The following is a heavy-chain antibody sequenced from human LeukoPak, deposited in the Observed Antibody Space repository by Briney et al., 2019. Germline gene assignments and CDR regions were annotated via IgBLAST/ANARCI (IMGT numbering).Heavy chain of an antibody. V-gene: IGHV3-23*01. CDR3: AKGREQWLDESIFTPYY. Sequence: GGSLRLSCAASGFTFSSYAMSWVRQAPGKGLEWVSAISGSGGSTYYADSVKGRFTISRDNSKNTLYLQMNSLRAEDTAVYYCAKGREQWLDESIFTPYYWGQGTLVTVSS. J-gene: IGHJ4*02. CDR1: GFTFSSYA. D-gene: IGHD6-19*01. CDR2: ISGSGGST.